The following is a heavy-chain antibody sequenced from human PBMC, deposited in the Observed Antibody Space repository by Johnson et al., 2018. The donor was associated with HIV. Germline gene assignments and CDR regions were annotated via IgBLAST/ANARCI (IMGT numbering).Heavy chain of an antibody. CDR2: IWYDGSNK. Sequence: QVQLVESGGGVVQPGRSLRLSCAASGFTFNSYGMHWVRQAPGKGLEWVAVIWYDGSNKYYADSVKGRFTISRDNAKNSLYLQMNSLRVEDTALYYCARDRARWSSGWYNDAFDIWGQGTMVTVSS. V-gene: IGHV3-33*01. J-gene: IGHJ3*02. D-gene: IGHD6-19*01. CDR3: ARDRARWSSGWYNDAFDI. CDR1: GFTFNSYG.